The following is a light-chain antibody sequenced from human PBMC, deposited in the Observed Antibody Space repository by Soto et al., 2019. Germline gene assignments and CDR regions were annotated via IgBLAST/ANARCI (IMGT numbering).Light chain of an antibody. CDR1: KIGSKS. V-gene: IGLV3-21*02. Sequence: SYELTEPPLVSVAPGQTARITCGENKIGSKSVHWYQQKPGQAPVLVVYDDSDRPSGIPERFSGSNSGNTATLTISRVEAGDEADYYCQAWDCRSDHPHYVFGTGTKLTVL. CDR3: QAWDCRSDHPHYV. CDR2: DDS. J-gene: IGLJ1*01.